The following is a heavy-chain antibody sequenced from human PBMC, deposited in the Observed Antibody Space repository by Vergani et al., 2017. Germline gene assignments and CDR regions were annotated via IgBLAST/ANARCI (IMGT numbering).Heavy chain of an antibody. J-gene: IGHJ6*03. V-gene: IGHV1-69*01. CDR2: IIPIFGTA. CDR1: GGTFSSYA. CDR3: ASVRXQCSRTSCSKGRMTDCYYYYMDG. D-gene: IGHD2-2*01. Sequence: QVQLVQSGAEVKKPGSSVKVSCKASGGTFSSYAISWVRQAPGQGLEWMGGIIPIFGTANYAQKFQGRVTITADESTSTAYMELSSLRSEDTAVYYCASVRXQCSRTSCSKGRMTDCYYYYMDGWGKGTTVTVSS.